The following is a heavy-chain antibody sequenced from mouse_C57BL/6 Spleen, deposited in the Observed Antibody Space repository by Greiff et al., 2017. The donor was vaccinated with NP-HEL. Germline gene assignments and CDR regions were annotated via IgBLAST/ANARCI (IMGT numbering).Heavy chain of an antibody. J-gene: IGHJ1*03. CDR2: IYPGDGDT. CDR1: GYAFSSSW. D-gene: IGHD2-2*01. CDR3: ARSPPYGYDVPWYFDV. V-gene: IGHV1-82*01. Sequence: VQLQQSGPELVKPGASVKISCKASGYAFSSSWMNWVKQRPGKGLEWIGRIYPGDGDTNYIGKFKGKATLTADKSSSTAYMQLSRLTSEESAVYFCARSPPYGYDVPWYFDVWGTGTTVTVSS.